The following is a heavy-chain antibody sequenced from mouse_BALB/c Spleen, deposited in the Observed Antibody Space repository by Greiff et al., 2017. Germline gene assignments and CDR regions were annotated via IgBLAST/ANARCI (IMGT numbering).Heavy chain of an antibody. CDR1: GSSITSDYA. J-gene: IGHJ4*01. CDR2: ISYSGST. V-gene: IGHV3-2*02. CDR3: ARRLLRYAMDY. Sequence: EVKLVESGPGLVKPSQSLSLTCTVTGSSITSDYAWNWIRQFPGNNLEWMGYISYSGSTSYNPSHKSRISITRDTSKNQFFLQLNSVTTEDTATYYCARRLLRYAMDYWGQGTSVTVSS. D-gene: IGHD1-1*01.